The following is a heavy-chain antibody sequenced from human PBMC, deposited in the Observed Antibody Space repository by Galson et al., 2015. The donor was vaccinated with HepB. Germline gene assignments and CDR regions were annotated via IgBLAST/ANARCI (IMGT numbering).Heavy chain of an antibody. J-gene: IGHJ4*02. V-gene: IGHV3-30-3*01. CDR1: GFTFSSYA. CDR3: ARDSPITMVRGAMDY. D-gene: IGHD3-10*01. Sequence: SLRLSCAAFGFTFSSYAMHWVRQAPGKGLEWVAVISYDGSNKYYADSVKGRFTISRDNSKNTLYLQMNSLRAEDTAVYYCARDSPITMVRGAMDYWGQGTLVTVSS. CDR2: ISYDGSNK.